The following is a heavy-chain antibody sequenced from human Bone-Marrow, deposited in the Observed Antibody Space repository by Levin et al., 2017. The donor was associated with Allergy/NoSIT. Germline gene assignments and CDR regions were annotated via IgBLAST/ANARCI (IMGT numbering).Heavy chain of an antibody. Sequence: GASVKVSCKVSGYRFTSNWIDWVRQMPGKGLEWMGIIYPGDSDTRYSPSFQGQVTISADKSISTTYLQLSSLKASDTAMYYCASRNSSSDFENWGQGTLVTVSS. CDR3: ASRNSSSDFEN. CDR2: IYPGDSDT. CDR1: GYRFTSNW. J-gene: IGHJ4*02. V-gene: IGHV5-51*01. D-gene: IGHD6-19*01.